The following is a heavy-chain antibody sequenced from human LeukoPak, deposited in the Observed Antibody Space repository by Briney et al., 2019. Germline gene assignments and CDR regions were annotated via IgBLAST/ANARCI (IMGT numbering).Heavy chain of an antibody. J-gene: IGHJ5*02. CDR3: AATRIAVAGTSNWFDP. V-gene: IGHV3-9*03. CDR1: GFTFDDYA. CDR2: ISWNSGSI. Sequence: GGSLRLSCAASGFTFDDYAMHWVRQAPGKGLEWVSGISWNSGSIGYADSVKGRFTISRDNAKNSLYLQMNSLRAEDMALYYCAATRIAVAGTSNWFDPWGQGTLVTVSS. D-gene: IGHD6-19*01.